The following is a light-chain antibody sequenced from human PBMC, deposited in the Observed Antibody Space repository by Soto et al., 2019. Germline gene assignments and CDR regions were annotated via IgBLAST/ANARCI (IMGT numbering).Light chain of an antibody. CDR1: QSVSSTY. J-gene: IGKJ1*01. CDR3: QQYGTSSWT. V-gene: IGKV3-20*01. CDR2: GAS. Sequence: EIVLTPSPGTLSLSPVERATLSCRASQSVSSTYLAWYQQRPGQAPRLLISGASSRATGIPDRFSGSGSGTDFTLTITRLEPEDFAVYYCQQYGTSSWTFGQGTKVDI.